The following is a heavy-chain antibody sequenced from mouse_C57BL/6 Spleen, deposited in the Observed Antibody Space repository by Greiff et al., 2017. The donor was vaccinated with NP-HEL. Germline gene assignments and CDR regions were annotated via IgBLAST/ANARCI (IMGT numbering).Heavy chain of an antibody. J-gene: IGHJ2*01. D-gene: IGHD2-5*01. CDR2: INPYNGGT. CDR1: GYTFTDYY. CDR3: ARSYYSNHVDY. V-gene: IGHV1-19*01. Sequence: VQLQQSGPVLAKPGASVKMSCKASGYTFTDYYMNWVKQSHGKSLEWIGVINPYNGGTSYNQKFKGKATLTVDKSSSTAYMELNSLTSEDSAFYYCARSYYSNHVDYWGQGTTLTVSS.